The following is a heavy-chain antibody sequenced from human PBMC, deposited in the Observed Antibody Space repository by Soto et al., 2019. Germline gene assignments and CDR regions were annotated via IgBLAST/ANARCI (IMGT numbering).Heavy chain of an antibody. V-gene: IGHV2-5*01. CDR1: GFSLSTSGVG. CDR2: IYWNDDK. CDR3: AHTIPDVIVVVAAIGDAFDI. Sequence: SGPTLVNPTQTLTLTCTFSGFSLSTSGVGVGWIRQPPGKALEWLALIYWNDDKRYSPSLKSRLTITKDTSKNQVVLTMTNMDPVDTATYYCAHTIPDVIVVVAAIGDAFDIWGQGTMVTVSS. J-gene: IGHJ3*02. D-gene: IGHD2-15*01.